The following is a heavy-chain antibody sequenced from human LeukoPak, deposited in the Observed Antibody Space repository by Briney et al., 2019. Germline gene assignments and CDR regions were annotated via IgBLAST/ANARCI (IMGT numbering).Heavy chain of an antibody. D-gene: IGHD3-22*01. V-gene: IGHV4-61*01. CDR3: ARDQNEYYYDSSGYSL. J-gene: IGHJ4*02. Sequence: SETLSLTCTVSGGSVSSGSYYWSWVRQPPGKGLGWIGYIYYSGSTNYNPSLKSRVTISVDTSKNQFSLKLSSVTAADTAVYYCARDQNEYYYDSSGYSLWGQGTLVTISS. CDR1: GGSVSSGSYY. CDR2: IYYSGST.